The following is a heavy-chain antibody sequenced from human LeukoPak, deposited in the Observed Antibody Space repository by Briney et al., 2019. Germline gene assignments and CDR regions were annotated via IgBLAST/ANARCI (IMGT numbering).Heavy chain of an antibody. V-gene: IGHV3-30*03. CDR3: ARDEDTYYCFDY. CDR1: GFTFSSYG. Sequence: GGSLRLSCAASGFTFSSYGMHWVRQAPGKGLEWVAVISYDGSNKYYADSVKGRFTISRDNSKNTLYLQMNSLRAEDTAVYYCARDEDTYYCFDYWGQGTLVTVSS. D-gene: IGHD3-10*01. CDR2: ISYDGSNK. J-gene: IGHJ4*02.